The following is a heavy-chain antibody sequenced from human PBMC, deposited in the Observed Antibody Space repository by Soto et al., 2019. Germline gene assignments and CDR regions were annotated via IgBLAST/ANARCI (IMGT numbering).Heavy chain of an antibody. D-gene: IGHD7-27*01. CDR2: ISYDGRNK. CDR1: GFTFSTYG. CDR3: AKSFSAGDNYYYGMDV. V-gene: IGHV3-30*18. J-gene: IGHJ6*02. Sequence: GGSLRLSCAASGFTFSTYGMHWVRQAPGRGLEWVAVISYDGRNKYDADSVKGRFTFSRDNSKNTLFLQMNSLRAEDTAVYYCAKSFSAGDNYYYGMDVWGQGTTVTVSS.